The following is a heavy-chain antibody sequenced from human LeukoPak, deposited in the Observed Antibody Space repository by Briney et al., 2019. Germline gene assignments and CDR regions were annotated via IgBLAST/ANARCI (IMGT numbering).Heavy chain of an antibody. CDR1: GGSFSGYY. J-gene: IGHJ6*02. Sequence: PSETLSLTCAVYGGSFSGYYWSWIRQPPGKGLEWIGEINHSGGTNYNPSLKSRVTISVDTSKNQFSLKLSSVTAADTAVYYCARGRFFSYYYDSSGYTYYYYYGMDVWGQGTTVTVSS. V-gene: IGHV4-34*01. CDR2: INHSGGT. D-gene: IGHD3-22*01. CDR3: ARGRFFSYYYDSSGYTYYYYYGMDV.